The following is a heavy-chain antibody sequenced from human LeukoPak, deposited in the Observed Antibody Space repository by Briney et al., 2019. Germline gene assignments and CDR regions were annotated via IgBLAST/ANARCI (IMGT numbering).Heavy chain of an antibody. V-gene: IGHV3-23*01. CDR3: AKNSPDSSGNPAYD. D-gene: IGHD4-23*01. CDR2: ISRSGTET. J-gene: IGHJ4*02. CDR1: GFTFSNYG. Sequence: GGSLRLSCAGAGFTFSNYGMSWVRQAPGKGLEWVSVISRSGTETYHADSVRGRFTISRDNAKNTLYLQMNSLRAEDTAVYYCAKNSPDSSGNPAYDWGQGTLVTVSS.